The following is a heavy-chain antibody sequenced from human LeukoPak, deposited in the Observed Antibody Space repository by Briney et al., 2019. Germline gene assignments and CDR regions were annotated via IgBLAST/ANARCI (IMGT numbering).Heavy chain of an antibody. CDR1: GGTFSSYA. Sequence: ASVKVSCKASGGTFSSYAISWVRQAPGQGLEWMGGIIPIFGTANYAQKFQGRVTITADEPTSTAYMELSSLRSEDTAVYYCASSVAGTSDYFDYWGQGTLVTVSS. CDR3: ASSVAGTSDYFDY. V-gene: IGHV1-69*13. D-gene: IGHD6-19*01. J-gene: IGHJ4*02. CDR2: IIPIFGTA.